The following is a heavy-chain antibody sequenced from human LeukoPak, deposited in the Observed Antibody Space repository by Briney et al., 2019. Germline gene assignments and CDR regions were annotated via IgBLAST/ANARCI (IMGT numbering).Heavy chain of an antibody. CDR1: GFTFSSYW. V-gene: IGHV3-7*03. J-gene: IGHJ3*02. CDR2: IKQDGSEK. CDR3: ARGARYYGSDDAFDI. Sequence: GGSLRPSCAASGFTFSSYWMSWVRQAPGKGLECVSNIKQDGSEKYYVDSVKGRFTISRDNAKNSLYLQMNSLRAEDTAVYYCARGARYYGSDDAFDIWGQGTMVTVSS. D-gene: IGHD3-10*01.